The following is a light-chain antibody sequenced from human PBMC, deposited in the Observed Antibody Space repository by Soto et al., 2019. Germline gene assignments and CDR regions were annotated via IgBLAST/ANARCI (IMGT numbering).Light chain of an antibody. V-gene: IGKV3-20*01. Sequence: EIVLTQSPGTLSLSPGHRATLSCSPSQTVIHNYLACHQQKPGQTPRLLVYGASNRATGIPDRFSGSRSGTDFTLTISRLEPEDFAVYYCQQHGSSPITFGQGTRLEIK. J-gene: IGKJ5*01. CDR3: QQHGSSPIT. CDR1: QTVIHNY. CDR2: GAS.